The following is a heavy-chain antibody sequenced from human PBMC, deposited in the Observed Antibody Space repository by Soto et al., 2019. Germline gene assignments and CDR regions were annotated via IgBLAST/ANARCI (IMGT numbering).Heavy chain of an antibody. CDR1: GSTVSSNH. CDR3: ASSRDSGYYVALDY. J-gene: IGHJ4*02. CDR2: IYSGGST. D-gene: IGHD3-22*01. Sequence: PGGSLRLSCAASGSTVSSNHMSWVRQAPGKGLEWVSVIYSGGSTYYADSVKGRFTISRDNSKNTLYLQMNSLRAEDTAVYYCASSRDSGYYVALDYWGQGTLVTISS. V-gene: IGHV3-53*01.